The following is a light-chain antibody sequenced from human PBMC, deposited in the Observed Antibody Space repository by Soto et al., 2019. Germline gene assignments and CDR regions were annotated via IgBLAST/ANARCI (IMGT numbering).Light chain of an antibody. CDR1: SSDIGGYNY. CDR3: SSYTRSNTLVI. CDR2: EVS. J-gene: IGLJ2*01. Sequence: QSALTQPASVSGSPGQSITISCTGTSSDIGGYNYVSWFQQHAGKAPKLIIYEVSNRPSGVSNRFSGSKSGNTASLTISGLQAEDEADYYCSSYTRSNTLVIFGGGTKLTVL. V-gene: IGLV2-14*01.